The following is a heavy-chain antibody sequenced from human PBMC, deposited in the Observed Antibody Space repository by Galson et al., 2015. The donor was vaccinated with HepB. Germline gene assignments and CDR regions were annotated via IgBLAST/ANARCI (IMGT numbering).Heavy chain of an antibody. V-gene: IGHV3-21*01. CDR2: ISSSSSYI. CDR3: AREDEYCGGDCYPRGLDY. D-gene: IGHD2-21*02. J-gene: IGHJ4*02. Sequence: SLRLSCAASGFTFSSYSMNWVRQAPGKGLEWVSSISSSSSYIYYADSVKGRFTISRDNAKNSLYLQMNSLRAEDTAVYYCAREDEYCGGDCYPRGLDYWGQGTLVTVSS. CDR1: GFTFSSYS.